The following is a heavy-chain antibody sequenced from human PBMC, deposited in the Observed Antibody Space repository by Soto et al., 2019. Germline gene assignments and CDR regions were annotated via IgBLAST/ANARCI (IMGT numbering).Heavy chain of an antibody. Sequence: QGHLVQSGPEVKKPGASVKVPCKASDYSFSSHGISWVRQAPGQGLEWMGWISPFTGKTYYTKNLQGRVTMTTDTSTNTASMELRSLRSDDTAVYYCARLVYYDFRSVYQGMDVWGQGTTVTVSS. D-gene: IGHD3-3*01. J-gene: IGHJ6*02. V-gene: IGHV1-18*01. CDR2: ISPFTGKT. CDR1: DYSFSSHG. CDR3: ARLVYYDFRSVYQGMDV.